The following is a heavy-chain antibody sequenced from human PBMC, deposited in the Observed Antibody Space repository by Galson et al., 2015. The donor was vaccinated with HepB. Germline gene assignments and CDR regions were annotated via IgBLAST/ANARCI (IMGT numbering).Heavy chain of an antibody. CDR1: GFTLSSYA. CDR2: ISYDGSNK. V-gene: IGHV3-30-3*01. J-gene: IGHJ4*02. D-gene: IGHD1-26*01. CDR3: ARRGVRARPTTTGDD. Sequence: SLRLSCAASGFTLSSYAMYWVRQAPGKGLEWVAVISYDGSNKYYADSVKGRFTISRDNAKNTLFLQMNSLRAEDTAVYYCARRGVRARPTTTGDDWGQGTLVTVSS.